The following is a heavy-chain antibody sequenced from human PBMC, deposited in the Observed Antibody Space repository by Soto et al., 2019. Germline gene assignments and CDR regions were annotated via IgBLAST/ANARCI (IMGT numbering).Heavy chain of an antibody. CDR3: ARDSPPYYDFWSGYWAPPNYYYYGMDV. CDR2: INSDGSEK. V-gene: IGHV3-74*01. CDR1: GFTFSSFW. Sequence: HPGGSLRLSCAASGFTFSSFWMHWVRQAPGKGLVWVSRINSDGSEKYYVDSVKGRFTISRDNAKNSLYLQMNSLRAEDTAVYYCARDSPPYYDFWSGYWAPPNYYYYGMDVWGQGTTVTVSS. D-gene: IGHD3-3*01. J-gene: IGHJ6*02.